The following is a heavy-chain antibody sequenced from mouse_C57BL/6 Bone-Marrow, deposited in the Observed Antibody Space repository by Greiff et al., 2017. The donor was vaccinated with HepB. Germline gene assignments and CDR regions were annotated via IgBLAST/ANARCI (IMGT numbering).Heavy chain of an antibody. CDR3: ASCVITTVVAPLFDY. CDR2: INPSTGGT. V-gene: IGHV1-42*01. Sequence: EVKLQESGPELVKPGASVKISCKASGYSFTGYYMNWVKQSPEKSLEWIGEINPSTGGTTYNQKFKAKATLTVDKSSSTAYMQLKSLTSEDSAVYYCASCVITTVVAPLFDYWGQGTTLTVSS. CDR1: GYSFTGYY. D-gene: IGHD1-1*01. J-gene: IGHJ2*01.